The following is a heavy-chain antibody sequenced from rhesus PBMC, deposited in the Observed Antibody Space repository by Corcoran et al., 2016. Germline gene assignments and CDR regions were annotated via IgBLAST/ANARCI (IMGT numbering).Heavy chain of an antibody. CDR2: ISGSSGST. D-gene: IGHD3-28*01. CDR3: ARRPYYYDSGYFY. CDR1: GYSISSGYY. Sequence: QVQLQESGPGLVKHSETLSLTCAVSGYSISSGYYWGWIRQPLGKGQEYIGYISGSSGSTYYNPSLKSRVTSSKDTSKNQFSLKLSSGTAADTAVYYCARRPYYYDSGYFYWGQGVLVTVSS. V-gene: IGHV4-99*01. J-gene: IGHJ4*01.